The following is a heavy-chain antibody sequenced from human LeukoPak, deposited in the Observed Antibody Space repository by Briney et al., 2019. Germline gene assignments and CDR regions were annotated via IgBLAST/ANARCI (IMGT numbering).Heavy chain of an antibody. CDR1: GYSLTNYF. V-gene: IGHV1-46*01. CDR3: ARAGGEAAAAIDAFDI. J-gene: IGHJ3*02. D-gene: IGHD2-2*02. CDR2: LNLSGDGA. Sequence: ASVKVSCKASGYSLTNYFMHWVRQAPGQGLEWMGVLNLSGDGASYTQKFQGRVTMTRDMSTSTVYMELSSLKSEDTAVYYCARAGGEAAAAIDAFDIWGQGTVVTVSS.